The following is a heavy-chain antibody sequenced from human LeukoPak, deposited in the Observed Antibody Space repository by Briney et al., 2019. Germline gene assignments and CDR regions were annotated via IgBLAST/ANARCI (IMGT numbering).Heavy chain of an antibody. Sequence: PSQTLSLTCAVSGGSISSGGYSWSWIRQPPGKGLEWIGYIYHSGSTNYNPSLKSRVTISVDTSKSQFSLKLSSVTAADTAVYYCARVTGIQLWLLDYWGQGTLVTVSS. V-gene: IGHV4-30-2*01. CDR1: GGSISSGGYS. D-gene: IGHD5-18*01. J-gene: IGHJ4*02. CDR2: IYHSGST. CDR3: ARVTGIQLWLLDY.